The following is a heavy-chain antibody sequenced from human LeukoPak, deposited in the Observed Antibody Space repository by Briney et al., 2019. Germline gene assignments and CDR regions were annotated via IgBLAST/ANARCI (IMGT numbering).Heavy chain of an antibody. J-gene: IGHJ4*02. V-gene: IGHV1-2*02. D-gene: IGHD3-10*01. Sequence: ASVKVSCKASGYTFTGYYMHWVRQAPGQGLEWMGWINPNSGGTNYAQKFQGRVTMTRDTFISTAYMELSRLRSDDTAVYYCAREGTYYYGSGSYYNLLYDYWGQGTLVTVSS. CDR3: AREGTYYYGSGSYYNLLYDY. CDR2: INPNSGGT. CDR1: GYTFTGYY.